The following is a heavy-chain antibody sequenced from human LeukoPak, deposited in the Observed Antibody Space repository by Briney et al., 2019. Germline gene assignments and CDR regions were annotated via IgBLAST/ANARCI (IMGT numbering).Heavy chain of an antibody. J-gene: IGHJ6*03. Sequence: GASVKVSCKVSGYTLTELSMHWVRQAPGKGLEWMGGFDPEDGETIYAQKFQGRVTMTEDTSTGTAYMELSSLRSEDTAVYYCATALGSYYYMDVWGKGTTVTVSS. CDR1: GYTLTELS. CDR3: ATALGSYYYMDV. V-gene: IGHV1-24*01. D-gene: IGHD1-26*01. CDR2: FDPEDGET.